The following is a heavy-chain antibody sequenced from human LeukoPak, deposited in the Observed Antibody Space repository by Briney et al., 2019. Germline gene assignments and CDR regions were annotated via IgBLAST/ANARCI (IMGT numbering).Heavy chain of an antibody. CDR3: ARQEVSSYQYYFDY. Sequence: SETLSLTCTVSGGSISSYFWSWIRQTPGKGLEWIGDIHYSGSTNYNPSLKSRVTISVDTSKNQFSLKLTSVTAADTAVYYCARQEVSSYQYYFDYWGQGTLVTVSS. V-gene: IGHV4-59*08. J-gene: IGHJ4*02. D-gene: IGHD3-22*01. CDR1: GGSISSYF. CDR2: IHYSGST.